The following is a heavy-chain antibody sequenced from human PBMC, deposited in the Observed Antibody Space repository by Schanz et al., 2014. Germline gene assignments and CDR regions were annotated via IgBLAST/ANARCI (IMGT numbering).Heavy chain of an antibody. J-gene: IGHJ4*02. CDR3: ANNWNLDY. Sequence: EVQLAESGGGLVQPGGSLRLSCAASGFTFSGFWMTWVRQAPGKGLEWVANIKKDGSEKYYVDSVKGRFTISRDNAKNSLFLQMNSLRPEDTAVYYCANNWNLDYWGQGTLVTVSS. V-gene: IGHV3-7*03. CDR2: IKKDGSEK. D-gene: IGHD1-20*01. CDR1: GFTFSGFW.